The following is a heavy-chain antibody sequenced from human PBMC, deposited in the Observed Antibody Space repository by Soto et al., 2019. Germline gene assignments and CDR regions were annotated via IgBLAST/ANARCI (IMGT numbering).Heavy chain of an antibody. D-gene: IGHD4-4*01. J-gene: IGHJ4*02. V-gene: IGHV3-53*01. Sequence: GGSLRLCCVASGFTVSSNYMSWVRQAPGKGLEWVSVTYSGGTTYYADSVKGRFTISRDNSKNTLYLQMNSLRAEDTAVYYCARGPHYSNLDYWGQGTLVTVSS. CDR2: TYSGGTT. CDR1: GFTVSSNY. CDR3: ARGPHYSNLDY.